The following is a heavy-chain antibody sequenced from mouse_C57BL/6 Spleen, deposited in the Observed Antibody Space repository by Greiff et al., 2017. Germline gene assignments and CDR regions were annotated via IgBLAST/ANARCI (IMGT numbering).Heavy chain of an antibody. V-gene: IGHV1-55*01. D-gene: IGHD2-5*01. Sequence: LVESGAELVKPGASVKMSCKASGYTFTSYWITWVKQRPGQGLEWIGDIYPGSGSTNYNEKFKSKATLTVDTSSSTAYMQLSSLTSEDSAVYYCARDYSNYNAMDYWGQGTSVTVSS. J-gene: IGHJ4*01. CDR2: IYPGSGST. CDR3: ARDYSNYNAMDY. CDR1: GYTFTSYW.